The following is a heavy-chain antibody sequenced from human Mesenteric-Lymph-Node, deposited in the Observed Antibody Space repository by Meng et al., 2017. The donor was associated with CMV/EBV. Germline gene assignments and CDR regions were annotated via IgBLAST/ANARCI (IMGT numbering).Heavy chain of an antibody. V-gene: IGHV3-20*04. J-gene: IGHJ6*02. D-gene: IGHD6-6*01. CDR3: ARGARGYSSSSHYYYGMDV. CDR2: INWNGGRT. CDR1: GFTFDDYG. Sequence: GGSLRLSCAASGFTFDDYGMSWVRQAPGKGLEWVSGINWNGGRTGYADSVKGRFTISRDNAKNSLYLQMNSLRAEDTALYYCARGARGYSSSSHYYYGMDVWGQGTTVTVSS.